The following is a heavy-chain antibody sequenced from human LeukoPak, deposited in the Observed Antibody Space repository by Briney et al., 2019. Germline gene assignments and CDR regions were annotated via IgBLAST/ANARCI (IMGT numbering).Heavy chain of an antibody. V-gene: IGHV3-11*01. CDR3: ARLYDRDAFDI. CDR1: GFTFSDYY. Sequence: GGSLRLSCAASGFTFSDYYMSWIRKAPGKGLEWVSYISSSGSTIYYADSVKGRFTISRDNAKNSLYLQMNSLRAEDTAVYYCARLYDRDAFDIWGQGTMVTVSS. D-gene: IGHD3-22*01. CDR2: ISSSGSTI. J-gene: IGHJ3*02.